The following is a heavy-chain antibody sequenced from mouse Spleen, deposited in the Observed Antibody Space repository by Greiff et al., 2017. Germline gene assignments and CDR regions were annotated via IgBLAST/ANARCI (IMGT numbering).Heavy chain of an antibody. V-gene: IGHV1-62-2*01. Sequence: VQRVESGAELVKPGASVKLSCKASGYTFTEYTIHWVKQRSGQGLEWIGWFYPGSGSIKYNEKFKDKATLTADKSSSTVYMELSRLTSEDSAVYFCARLPYRYDPYYFDYWGQGTTLTVSS. J-gene: IGHJ2*01. CDR2: FYPGSGSI. CDR1: GYTFTEYT. D-gene: IGHD2-14*01. CDR3: ARLPYRYDPYYFDY.